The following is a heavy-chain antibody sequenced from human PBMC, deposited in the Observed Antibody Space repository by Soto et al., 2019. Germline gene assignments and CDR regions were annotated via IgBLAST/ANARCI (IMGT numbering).Heavy chain of an antibody. J-gene: IGHJ4*02. V-gene: IGHV4-4*02. CDR3: ASRDQGTSVDY. Sequence: SETLSLTCAVSGGSFTSNNWWTWVRQPPGQGLEWIGEIYRTGSTNYSPSLKSRVTISLDKSENQFSLKVTSLTAADTAVYYCASRDQGTSVDYWGQGTVVTVAS. CDR2: IYRTGST. CDR1: GGSFTSNNW. D-gene: IGHD1-7*01.